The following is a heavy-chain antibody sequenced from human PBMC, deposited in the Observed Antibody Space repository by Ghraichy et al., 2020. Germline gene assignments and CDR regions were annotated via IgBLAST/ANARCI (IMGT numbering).Heavy chain of an antibody. CDR3: ATRDEGRDGYLYGFDS. D-gene: IGHD5-24*01. V-gene: IGHV4-39*07. CDR2: IYYRGGT. J-gene: IGHJ4*02. CDR1: GGSISDNAYS. Sequence: SETLSLTCTVSGGSISDNAYSWGWIRQSPGRGLEWIGTIYYRGGTYYNPSLRSRVTISIDTSKNQFSLKLTSVTAADTAVYYCATRDEGRDGYLYGFDSWGQGPLVTVSS.